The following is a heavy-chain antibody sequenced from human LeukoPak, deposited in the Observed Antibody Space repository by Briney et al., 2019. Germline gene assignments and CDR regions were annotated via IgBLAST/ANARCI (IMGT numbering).Heavy chain of an antibody. CDR3: ARGDRIVGATDAFDI. CDR2: ISSSGSTI. V-gene: IGHV3-11*01. Sequence: GGSLRLSCAASGFTFSDYYMSWIRQAPGKGLEWVSYISSSGSTIYYADSVKGRFIISRDNAKNSLYLQMNSLRAEDTAVYYCARGDRIVGATDAFDIWGQGTMVTVSS. CDR1: GFTFSDYY. J-gene: IGHJ3*02. D-gene: IGHD1-26*01.